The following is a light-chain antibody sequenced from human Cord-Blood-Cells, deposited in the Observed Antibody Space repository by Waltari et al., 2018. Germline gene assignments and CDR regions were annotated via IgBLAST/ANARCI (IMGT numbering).Light chain of an antibody. Sequence: DIVMTQSPDSLAVSLGERATINCKSRQSVLYSSNSKNYLAWYQQKPGQPPKLLIYWASTRESGVPDRFSGSGSGTDFTLTISSLQAEDVAVYYCQQYYSTPITFGQGTRLEIK. CDR3: QQYYSTPIT. CDR1: QSVLYSSNSKNY. CDR2: WAS. J-gene: IGKJ5*01. V-gene: IGKV4-1*01.